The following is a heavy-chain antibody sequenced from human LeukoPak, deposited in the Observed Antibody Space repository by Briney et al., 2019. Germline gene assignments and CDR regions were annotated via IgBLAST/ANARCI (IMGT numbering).Heavy chain of an antibody. D-gene: IGHD3-10*01. J-gene: IGHJ3*02. V-gene: IGHV3-21*01. Sequence: PGGSLRLSCAASGFTFRSYSMNWVRQAPGKGLAWVSSINSDSNYIYYADSVQGRFTISRDDAKNSLYLQMNSLRAEDTAVYYCAVAYYYGSGDAFDIWGQGTKVTVSS. CDR1: GFTFRSYS. CDR3: AVAYYYGSGDAFDI. CDR2: INSDSNYI.